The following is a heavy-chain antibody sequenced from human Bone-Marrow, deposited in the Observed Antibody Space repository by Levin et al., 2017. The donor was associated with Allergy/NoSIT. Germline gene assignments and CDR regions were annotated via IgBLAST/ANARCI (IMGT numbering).Heavy chain of an antibody. J-gene: IGHJ4*02. CDR1: GGSISSGGYS. Sequence: PSETLSLTCAVSGGSISSGGYSWSWIRQPPGKGLEWIGNIYLSGSTNDNPSLKSRVTISVDRSKNQFSLKMSSVTAADTAVYYCARVAGYSVGYYFDHWGQGTLVTVSS. V-gene: IGHV4-30-2*01. D-gene: IGHD5/OR15-5a*01. CDR2: IYLSGST. CDR3: ARVAGYSVGYYFDH.